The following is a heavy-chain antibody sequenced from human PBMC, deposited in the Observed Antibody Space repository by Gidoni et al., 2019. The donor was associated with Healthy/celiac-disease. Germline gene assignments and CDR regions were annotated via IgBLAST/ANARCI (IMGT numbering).Heavy chain of an antibody. CDR1: GYTFTGYY. CDR2: INPNSGGT. D-gene: IGHD6-19*01. Sequence: QVQLVQSWAEVQKPGASVKVSCKASGYTFTGYYMHWVRQAPGQGLEWMGWINPNSGGTNYAQKFQGWVTMTRDTSISTAYMELSRLRSDDTAVYYCARGSRIQEWQWLGFDYWGQGTLVTVSS. J-gene: IGHJ4*02. CDR3: ARGSRIQEWQWLGFDY. V-gene: IGHV1-2*04.